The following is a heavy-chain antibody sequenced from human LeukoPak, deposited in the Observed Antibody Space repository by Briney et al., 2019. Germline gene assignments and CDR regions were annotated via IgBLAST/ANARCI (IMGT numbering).Heavy chain of an antibody. CDR2: IIPIFGIA. V-gene: IGHV1-69*04. CDR3: ARGSIAAAAGHFDY. Sequence: SVKVSCKASGGTFSSYAISWVRQAPGQGLEWMGRIIPIFGIANYAQKFQGRVTITADKSMSTAYMELSSLRSEDTAVYYCARGSIAAAAGHFDYWGQGTLVTVSS. J-gene: IGHJ4*02. D-gene: IGHD6-13*01. CDR1: GGTFSSYA.